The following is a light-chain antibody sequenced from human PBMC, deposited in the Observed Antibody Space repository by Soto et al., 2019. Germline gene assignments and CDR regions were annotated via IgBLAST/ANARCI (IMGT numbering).Light chain of an antibody. V-gene: IGKV3-20*01. J-gene: IGKJ1*01. Sequence: EIVLTQSPATLSLSPGQRATLSCRASQSVTSTYLGWYQQKPGQAPRLLIYGASSRATGIPDRFSGSGSGTDLTLTISRLEPEDFAVYYCQHYGGSLWTFGQGTKVEIK. CDR3: QHYGGSLWT. CDR2: GAS. CDR1: QSVTSTY.